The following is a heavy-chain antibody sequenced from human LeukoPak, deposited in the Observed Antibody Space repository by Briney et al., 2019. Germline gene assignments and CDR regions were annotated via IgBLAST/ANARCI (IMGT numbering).Heavy chain of an antibody. D-gene: IGHD3-3*01. J-gene: IGHJ4*02. CDR2: IKQDGSET. Sequence: GGSLRLSCAASGFTFSSHWMSWVRRAPGKGLEWVANIKQDGSETYYVDSVRGRFTISRDNAKNSLYLQMNSLRAEDTAVYYCARDFWGAYRADYFDYWGQGTLVTVSS. CDR3: ARDFWGAYRADYFDY. CDR1: GFTFSSHW. V-gene: IGHV3-7*01.